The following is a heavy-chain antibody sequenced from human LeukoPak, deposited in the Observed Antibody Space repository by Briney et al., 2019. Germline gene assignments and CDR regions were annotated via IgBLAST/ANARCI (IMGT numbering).Heavy chain of an antibody. CDR1: GFTFSNYA. Sequence: GGSLRLSCAASGFTFSNYAMNWVRQAPGKGLEWVSAISGSGGSTYYADSVKGRFTISRDNSKNTLYLQMNTLRAEDTAVYYCAKDLIAVADGMDVWGQGTTVTVSS. J-gene: IGHJ6*02. V-gene: IGHV3-23*01. CDR2: ISGSGGST. CDR3: AKDLIAVADGMDV. D-gene: IGHD6-19*01.